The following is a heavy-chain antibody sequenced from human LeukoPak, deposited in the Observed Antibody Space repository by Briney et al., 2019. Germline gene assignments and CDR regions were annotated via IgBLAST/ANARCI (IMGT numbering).Heavy chain of an antibody. V-gene: IGHV3-23*01. CDR1: GFSFSSYA. J-gene: IGHJ6*02. D-gene: IGHD6-19*01. Sequence: GASLRLSGAAPGFSFSSYAMTWVRRAPGQGLEWASSIDAGGGDTYHSDSVKGRFTISRDNSMNTLYLQMNSLRADDTAVYYCGRPTKYWLVRGNGVDVWGQGTTVTVSS. CDR2: IDAGGGDT. CDR3: GRPTKYWLVRGNGVDV.